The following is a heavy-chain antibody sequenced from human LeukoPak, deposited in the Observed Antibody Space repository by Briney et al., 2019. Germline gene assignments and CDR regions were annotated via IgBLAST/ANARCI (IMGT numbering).Heavy chain of an antibody. V-gene: IGHV3-21*01. CDR1: GFTFSRFG. D-gene: IGHD2-15*01. J-gene: IGHJ3*02. CDR2: ISSSSSYI. CDR3: ASGGPVVQDAFDI. Sequence: GGSLRLSCAASGFTFSRFGMNWVRQAPGKGLEWVSSISSSSSYIYYADSVKGRFTISRDNAKNSLYLQMNSLRAEDTAVYYCASGGPVVQDAFDIWGQGTMVTVSS.